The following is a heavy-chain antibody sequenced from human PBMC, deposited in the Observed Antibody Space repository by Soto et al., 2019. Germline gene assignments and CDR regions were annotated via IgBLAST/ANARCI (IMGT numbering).Heavy chain of an antibody. CDR3: ARDSVGMGYSSSWYAFDI. CDR1: GFTVSSNY. J-gene: IGHJ3*02. V-gene: IGHV3-66*02. CDR2: IYSGGST. Sequence: GGSLRLSCAASGFTVSSNYMSWVRQAPGKGLEWVSVIYSGGSTYYADSVKGQFTISRDNSKNTLYLQMNSLRAEDTAVYYCARDSVGMGYSSSWYAFDIWGQGTMVTVSS. D-gene: IGHD6-13*01.